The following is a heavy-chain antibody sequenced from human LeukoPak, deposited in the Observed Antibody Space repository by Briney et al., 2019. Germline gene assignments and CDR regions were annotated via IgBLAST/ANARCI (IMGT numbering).Heavy chain of an antibody. CDR3: ARDGPKTYYYDSSGYTFDY. D-gene: IGHD3-22*01. J-gene: IGHJ4*02. V-gene: IGHV1-18*03. CDR1: GYTFTSYG. CDR2: ISAYNGNT. Sequence: GASVKVSCKASGYTFTSYGISWVRQARGQGLEWMGWISAYNGNTNYAQKLQGRVTMTTDTSTSTAYMELRSLRSDDMAVYYCARDGPKTYYYDSSGYTFDYWGQGTLVTVSS.